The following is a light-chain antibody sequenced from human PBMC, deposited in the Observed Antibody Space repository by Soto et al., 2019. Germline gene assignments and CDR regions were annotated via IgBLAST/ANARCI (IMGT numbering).Light chain of an antibody. CDR3: QQRYNWPVT. V-gene: IGKV3D-15*01. Sequence: EIVLTQSPGTLSVSPGDRVTLSCRASQSISINLAWYQHKPGQAPRLLIHGASTRATGIPARISGSGSGTDFTLTISSLEPEDFSVYYCQQRYNWPVTFGQGTRLEIK. CDR1: QSISIN. CDR2: GAS. J-gene: IGKJ5*01.